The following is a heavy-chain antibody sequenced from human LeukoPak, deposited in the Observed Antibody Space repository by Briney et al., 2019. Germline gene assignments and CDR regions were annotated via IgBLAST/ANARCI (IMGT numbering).Heavy chain of an antibody. Sequence: SETLSLTCAVYGASLNGHYWSWVRQPPGKGLEWIGEGSDVGGTKYNPSLKSRVTISADTSKNQFSLKLSSVTAADTAVYYCAQNGQSGFSFDPWGQGTLVTVSS. V-gene: IGHV4-34*01. CDR3: AQNGQSGFSFDP. CDR2: GSDVGGT. D-gene: IGHD2-8*01. CDR1: GASLNGHY. J-gene: IGHJ5*02.